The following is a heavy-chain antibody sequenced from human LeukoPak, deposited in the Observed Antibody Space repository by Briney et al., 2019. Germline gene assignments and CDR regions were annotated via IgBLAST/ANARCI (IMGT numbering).Heavy chain of an antibody. J-gene: IGHJ6*03. CDR2: IRYDESDK. Sequence: GGSLRLSCATSGFTFSNYGMHWIRQAPGKGLEWVAFIRYDESDKYYADSVKGRFTISRDNSKNTLYLQMNSLRAEDTAVYYCAKDRNNWNDEDYYYYMDVWGKGTTVTVSS. D-gene: IGHD1-1*01. CDR3: AKDRNNWNDEDYYYYMDV. CDR1: GFTFSNYG. V-gene: IGHV3-30*02.